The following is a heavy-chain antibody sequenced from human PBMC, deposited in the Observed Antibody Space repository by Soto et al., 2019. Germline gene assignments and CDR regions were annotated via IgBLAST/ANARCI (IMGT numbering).Heavy chain of an antibody. J-gene: IGHJ6*03. CDR2: IYYSGST. D-gene: IGHD3-3*02. CDR3: ARDRIFGVVNNYYYYYYMDV. V-gene: IGHV4-59*01. Sequence: PSETLSLTCTVSGGSISSYYWSWIRQPPGRGLEWIGYIYYSGSTNYNPSLKSRATISVDTSKNQFSLKLSSVTAADTAVYYCARDRIFGVVNNYYYYYYMDVWGKGTTVTVSS. CDR1: GGSISSYY.